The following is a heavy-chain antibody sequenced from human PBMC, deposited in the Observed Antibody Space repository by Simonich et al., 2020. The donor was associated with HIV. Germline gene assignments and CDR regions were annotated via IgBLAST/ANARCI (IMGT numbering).Heavy chain of an antibody. Sequence: QVHLQQWGAGLLKPSETLSLTCAVYGGSFSSYYWSWIRQPPGKGLEWIGEINHSGTTDYNPSLKSRVTISVDTSKNQFSLKLSSVTAADTAVYYCARRTGYDLDYWGQGTLVTVSS. V-gene: IGHV4-34*01. CDR2: INHSGTT. CDR1: GGSFSSYY. CDR3: ARRTGYDLDY. J-gene: IGHJ4*02. D-gene: IGHD5-12*01.